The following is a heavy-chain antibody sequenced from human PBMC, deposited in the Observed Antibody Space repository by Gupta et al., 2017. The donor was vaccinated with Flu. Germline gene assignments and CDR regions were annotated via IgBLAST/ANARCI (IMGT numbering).Heavy chain of an antibody. CDR3: ASGGIVVVAAIYYYYGMDV. J-gene: IGHJ6*02. CDR2: ISGSGGST. V-gene: IGHV3-23*01. Sequence: WVRQAPGKGLEWVSAISGSGGSTYYADSVKGRVTISRDNSKNTLYLQMNSLRAEDTAVYYCASGGIVVVAAIYYYYGMDVWGQGTTVTVSS. D-gene: IGHD2-15*01.